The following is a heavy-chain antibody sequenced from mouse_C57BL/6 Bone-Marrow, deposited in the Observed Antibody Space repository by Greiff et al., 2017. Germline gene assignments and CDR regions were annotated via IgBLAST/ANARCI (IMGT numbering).Heavy chain of an antibody. Sequence: VQLQQSGAELARPGASVTLSCTASGYTFTSYGLSWVKQRTGQGLEWIGEIYPRSGNTYYNEKFQGKATLTADKYSSTAYMELRSLTSEDAAVYCCARDSGDFDYWGQGTTLTVSS. CDR2: IYPRSGNT. CDR3: ARDSGDFDY. CDR1: GYTFTSYG. D-gene: IGHD1-3*01. J-gene: IGHJ2*01. V-gene: IGHV1-81*01.